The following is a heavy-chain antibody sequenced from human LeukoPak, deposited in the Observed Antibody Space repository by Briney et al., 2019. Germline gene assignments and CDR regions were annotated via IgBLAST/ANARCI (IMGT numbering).Heavy chain of an antibody. Sequence: SETLSLTCTVSRYSISSDYYWGWIRQPPGKGLEWIGGIYHSGTTYYNPSLKSRVTISVDTSKNQFSLKLSSVTAAHTAVYYCARLLSGRLDVRGKGTTVTVSS. J-gene: IGHJ6*04. CDR3: ARLLSGRLDV. V-gene: IGHV4-38-2*02. CDR2: IYHSGTT. D-gene: IGHD1-26*01. CDR1: RYSISSDYY.